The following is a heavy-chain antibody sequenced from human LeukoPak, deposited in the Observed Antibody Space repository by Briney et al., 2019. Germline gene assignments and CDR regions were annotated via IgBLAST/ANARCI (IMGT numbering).Heavy chain of an antibody. J-gene: IGHJ4*02. V-gene: IGHV4-59*08. Sequence: PSETLSLTCTVSGGSITSYYWNWIRQPPGKGLEWIGYIYYSGSTDYNPSLKSRVTISVDTSKNQFSLKLTSVTPADTAVYYCARGSLGFGELFHPPFDYWGQGTLVTVSS. D-gene: IGHD3-10*01. CDR2: IYYSGST. CDR3: ARGSLGFGELFHPPFDY. CDR1: GGSITSYY.